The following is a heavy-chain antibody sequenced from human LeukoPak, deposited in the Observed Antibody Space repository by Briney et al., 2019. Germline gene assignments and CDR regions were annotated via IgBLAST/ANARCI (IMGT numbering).Heavy chain of an antibody. D-gene: IGHD3-10*01. CDR2: INRDESEK. V-gene: IGHV3-7*01. J-gene: IGHJ4*02. Sequence: GGSLRLSCAASEFAFDDYWMAWVRQAPGRRLEWVANINRDESEKYYVDSVKGRFTISRDNAKNSVYLQMDSLRAEDTAVYYCAKVGTGNHQYGSGDFDSWGQGTLVTVSS. CDR3: AKVGTGNHQYGSGDFDS. CDR1: EFAFDDYW.